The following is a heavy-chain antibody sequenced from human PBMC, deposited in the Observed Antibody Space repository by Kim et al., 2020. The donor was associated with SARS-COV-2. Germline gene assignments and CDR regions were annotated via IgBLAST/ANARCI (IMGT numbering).Heavy chain of an antibody. CDR3: ARDKGVVGSGWWYFDY. CDR1: GFTFSSYA. Sequence: GGSLRLSCAASGFTFSSYAMHWVRQAPGKGLEWVAVISYDGSNKYYADSVKGRFTISRDNSKNTLYLQMNSLRAEDTAVYYCARDKGVVGSGWWYFDYWGQGTLVTVSS. V-gene: IGHV3-30*04. J-gene: IGHJ4*02. CDR2: ISYDGSNK. D-gene: IGHD6-19*01.